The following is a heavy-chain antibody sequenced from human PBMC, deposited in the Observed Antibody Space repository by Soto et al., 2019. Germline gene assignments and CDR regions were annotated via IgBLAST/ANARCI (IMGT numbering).Heavy chain of an antibody. CDR2: IWYDGSNK. J-gene: IGHJ3*02. D-gene: IGHD3-16*01. CDR1: GFTFSSYG. V-gene: IGHV3-33*01. CDR3: ARRVGGIESALDI. Sequence: GGSLRLSCAASGFTFSSYGMHWVRQAPGKGLEWVAVIWYDGSNKYYADSVNGRFTISRDNSKNTLYLQMNSLRAEDTAVYYCARRVGGIESALDIWGQGTMVTVSS.